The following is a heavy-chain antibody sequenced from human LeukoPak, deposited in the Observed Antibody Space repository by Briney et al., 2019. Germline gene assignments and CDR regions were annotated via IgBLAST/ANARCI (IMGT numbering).Heavy chain of an antibody. D-gene: IGHD3-3*01. V-gene: IGHV3-21*04. CDR1: GLTFSSYA. CDR3: AIRPSDFWRGMDV. CDR2: ISGSSYYI. J-gene: IGHJ6*04. Sequence: GGSLRLSCAASGLTFSSYAMSWVRQAPGKGLGWVSSISGSSYYIYYADSVKGRFTISRDNAKNSLYLQMNSLRAEDTAVYYCAIRPSDFWRGMDVWGKGTTVTVSS.